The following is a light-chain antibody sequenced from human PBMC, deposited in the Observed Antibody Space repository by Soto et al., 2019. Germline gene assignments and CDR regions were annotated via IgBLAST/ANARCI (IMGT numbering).Light chain of an antibody. V-gene: IGKV1-5*03. Sequence: DIQMTPSPSTLSASVGDRVTLTCRASQSISTWLAWYQQKPGKAPKLLIYTASSLECGVPSRFSGSGSGTEFTLTISSLQPDDFAIYYCQQYDPAWTFGQGTKVDIK. CDR3: QQYDPAWT. CDR2: TAS. CDR1: QSISTW. J-gene: IGKJ1*01.